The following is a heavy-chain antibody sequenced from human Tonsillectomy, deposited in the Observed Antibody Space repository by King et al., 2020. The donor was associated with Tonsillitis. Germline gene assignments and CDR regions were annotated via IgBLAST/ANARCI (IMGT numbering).Heavy chain of an antibody. CDR2: TRNKANSYTT. V-gene: IGHV3-72*01. CDR3: ARSMACYSGGSCYSGYYYYIDV. D-gene: IGHD2-15*01. CDR1: GCTFSDHY. Sequence: QLVESGGGLVQPGGSLRLSCAASGCTFSDHYMDWVRQAPGKGVEWVGRTRNKANSYTTKYAASVKGRVTISRDDSQNSLYLQMNSRKTADTAVYYCARSMACYSGGSCYSGYYYYIDVWGKGTTVTASS. J-gene: IGHJ6*03.